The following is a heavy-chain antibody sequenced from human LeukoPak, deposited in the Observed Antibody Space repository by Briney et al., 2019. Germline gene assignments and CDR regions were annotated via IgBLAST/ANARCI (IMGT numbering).Heavy chain of an antibody. J-gene: IGHJ4*02. CDR2: ITGGSTTI. CDR3: ARDVGSGRYSASGPIDY. Sequence: PGGSLRLSCAASGFTFRSYNMNWVRQAPGKGLEWVSYITGGSTTIYYADSVKGRFTISRDNAKNSLYLQMNSLRAEDTAVYYCARDVGSGRYSASGPIDYWGQGTLVTVSS. V-gene: IGHV3-48*01. CDR1: GFTFRSYN. D-gene: IGHD3-10*01.